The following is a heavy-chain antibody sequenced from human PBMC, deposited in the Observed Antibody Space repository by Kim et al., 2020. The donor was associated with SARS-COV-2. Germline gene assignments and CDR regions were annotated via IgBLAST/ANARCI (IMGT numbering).Heavy chain of an antibody. CDR3: AKDPRRWGYPYGMDV. J-gene: IGHJ6*02. Sequence: EGSLRLSCAASGFTFSSYAMSWVRQAPGKGLEWVSAISGSGGSTYYADSVKGRFTISRDNSKNTLYLQMNSLRAEDTAVYYCAKDPRRWGYPYGMDVWGQGTTVTVSS. CDR2: ISGSGGST. D-gene: IGHD2-21*01. V-gene: IGHV3-23*01. CDR1: GFTFSSYA.